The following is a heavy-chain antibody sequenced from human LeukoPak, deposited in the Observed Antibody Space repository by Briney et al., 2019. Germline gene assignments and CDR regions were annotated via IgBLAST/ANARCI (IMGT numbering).Heavy chain of an antibody. CDR1: GGSISSGGYS. CDR2: IYHSGST. Sequence: SETLSLTCAVSGGSISSGGYSWSRIRQPPGKGLEWIGYIYHSGSTYYNPSLKSRVTISVDRSKNQFSLKLSSVTAADTAVYYCAGWSGDRSDAFDIWGQGTMVTVSS. V-gene: IGHV4-30-2*01. J-gene: IGHJ3*02. D-gene: IGHD3-3*01. CDR3: AGWSGDRSDAFDI.